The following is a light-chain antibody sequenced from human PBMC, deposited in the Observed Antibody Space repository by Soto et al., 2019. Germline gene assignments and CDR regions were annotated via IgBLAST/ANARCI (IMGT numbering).Light chain of an antibody. CDR2: DAS. CDR1: QDIRNY. Sequence: AIQLTQSPSSLSASVGDRVTVTCRASQDIRNYLAWYQQKPGKAPKFLVYDASNLESGVPSRFSGSGSGTEFTLTISSLQPDDFATYYCQQYNSYSVTFGQGTKVDI. J-gene: IGKJ1*01. V-gene: IGKV1-13*02. CDR3: QQYNSYSVT.